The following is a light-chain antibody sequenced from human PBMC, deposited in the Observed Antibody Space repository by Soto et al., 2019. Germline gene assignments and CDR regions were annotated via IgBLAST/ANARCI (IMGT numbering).Light chain of an antibody. CDR3: QQHNSYPPLT. CDR2: AAS. J-gene: IGKJ4*01. CDR1: QGISSY. V-gene: IGKV1-9*01. Sequence: IQLTQSPSSLSASVGDRVTITCRASQGISSYLAWYQQKPGKAPKLLIYAASNLQSGVPSRFSGSGSGTDFTLTTSSLQPEDCATYYCQQHNSYPPLTFGGGTNVEIK.